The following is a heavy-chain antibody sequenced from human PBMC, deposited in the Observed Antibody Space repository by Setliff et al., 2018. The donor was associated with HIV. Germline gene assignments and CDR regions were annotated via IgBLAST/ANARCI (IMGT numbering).Heavy chain of an antibody. CDR2: ISYDGSNK. CDR1: AFTFSNYA. V-gene: IGHV3-30-3*01. J-gene: IGHJ6*02. CDR3: VGMDIVVVLPPDV. Sequence: GSLRLSCAASAFTFSNYAMHWVRQAPAKGLEWVAVISYDGSNKDYADSVKGRFTISRDNSKNTLYMQMNSLRAEDTAVYYCVGMDIVVVLPPDVWGQGTTVTVSS. D-gene: IGHD2-21*01.